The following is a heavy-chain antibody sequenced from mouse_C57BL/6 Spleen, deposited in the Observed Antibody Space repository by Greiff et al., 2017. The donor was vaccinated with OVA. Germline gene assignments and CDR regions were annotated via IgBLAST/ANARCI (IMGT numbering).Heavy chain of an antibody. CDR3: ARGADYVLYAMDY. J-gene: IGHJ4*01. Sequence: EVQLQESGPGLVKPSQSLSLTCSVTGYSITSGYYWNWIRQFPGNKLEWMGYISYDGSNNYNPSLKNRISITRDTSKNQFFLKLNSVTTEDTATYYCARGADYVLYAMDYWGQGTSVTVSS. D-gene: IGHD2-4*01. V-gene: IGHV3-6*01. CDR1: GYSITSGYY. CDR2: ISYDGSN.